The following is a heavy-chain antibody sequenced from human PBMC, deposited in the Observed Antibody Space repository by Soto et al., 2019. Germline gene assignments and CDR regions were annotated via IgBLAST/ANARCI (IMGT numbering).Heavy chain of an antibody. CDR2: INPSGGST. CDR3: ARGAIFGVKYYYYSMDV. D-gene: IGHD3-3*01. Sequence: GASVKVSCKASGYTFTSYYMNWVRQAPGQGLEWMGIINPSGGSTSYAQKFQGRVTMTRDTSTSTVYMELSSLRSEDTAVYHCARGAIFGVKYYYYSMDVWGQGTTVTVSS. CDR1: GYTFTSYY. V-gene: IGHV1-46*01. J-gene: IGHJ6*02.